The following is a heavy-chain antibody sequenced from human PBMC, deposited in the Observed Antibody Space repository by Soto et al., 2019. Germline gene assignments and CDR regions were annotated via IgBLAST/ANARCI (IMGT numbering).Heavy chain of an antibody. D-gene: IGHD3-10*01. V-gene: IGHV3-23*01. CDR2: IDGSGGIT. J-gene: IGHJ5*02. CDR3: VKNSGWFNT. Sequence: PVGSLRLSCAASGFTFGTTDMSLVRQAPGEGLEWVSTIDGSGGITYYADSVKGRFTISRDNSRNTVYLQMNSLRGDDTALYYCVKNSGWFNTWGQGALVTVSS. CDR1: GFTFGTTD.